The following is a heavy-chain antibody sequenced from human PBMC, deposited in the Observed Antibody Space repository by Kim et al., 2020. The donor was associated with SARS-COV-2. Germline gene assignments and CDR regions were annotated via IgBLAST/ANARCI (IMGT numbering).Heavy chain of an antibody. CDR3: ARLYHGGSYIDY. V-gene: IGHV4-39*07. CDR2: IYYSGST. Sequence: SETLCLTCTVSGGSISSSSYYWGWIRQPPGKGLEWIGSIYYSGSTYYNPSLKSRVTISVDTSKNQFSLKLSSVTAADTAVYYCARLYHGGSYIDYWGQGTLVTVSS. J-gene: IGHJ4*02. D-gene: IGHD1-26*01. CDR1: GGSISSSSYY.